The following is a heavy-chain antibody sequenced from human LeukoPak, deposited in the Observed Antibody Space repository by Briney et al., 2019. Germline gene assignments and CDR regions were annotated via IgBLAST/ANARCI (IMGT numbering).Heavy chain of an antibody. CDR3: ARDIEAVGATLYFDY. V-gene: IGHV4-59*01. D-gene: IGHD1-26*01. J-gene: IGHJ4*01. CDR1: GGSISSYY. CDR2: INYSWST. Sequence: SETLSLTCTVSGGSISSYYWRWIRQTPGKELEYIGQINYSWSTNYNPSLKTRVTLSIDTSKNQFSLKLRSVTAADTAVYYCARDIEAVGATLYFDYWGRGTLVTVSS.